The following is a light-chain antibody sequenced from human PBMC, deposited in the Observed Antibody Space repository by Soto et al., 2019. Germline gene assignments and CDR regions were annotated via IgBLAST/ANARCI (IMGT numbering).Light chain of an antibody. Sequence: QSVLTQPASVSGSPGQSITISCTGTSSDIGSYNYVSWNQQHPGKAPKLIIYEVSDRPSGVSNRFSGSKSGNTASLTISGLQAEDEADYYCSSYSGSSTYVFGTGTKVTVL. CDR2: EVS. CDR1: SSDIGSYNY. J-gene: IGLJ1*01. V-gene: IGLV2-14*01. CDR3: SSYSGSSTYV.